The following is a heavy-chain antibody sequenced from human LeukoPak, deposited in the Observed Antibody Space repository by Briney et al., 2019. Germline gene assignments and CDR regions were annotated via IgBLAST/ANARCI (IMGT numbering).Heavy chain of an antibody. D-gene: IGHD3-10*01. J-gene: IGHJ4*02. CDR2: INPNSGGT. Sequence: ASVKVSCKASGYTFTGYYMHWVRQAPGQGLEWMGRINPNSGGTNYAQKFQGRVTRTRDTSISTAYMELSRLRSDDTAVYYCARDGWFGEKDFDYWGQGTLVTVSS. CDR1: GYTFTGYY. V-gene: IGHV1-2*06. CDR3: ARDGWFGEKDFDY.